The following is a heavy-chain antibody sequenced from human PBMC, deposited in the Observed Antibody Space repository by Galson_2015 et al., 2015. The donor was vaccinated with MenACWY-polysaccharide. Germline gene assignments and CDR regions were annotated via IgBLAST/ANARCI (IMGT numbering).Heavy chain of an antibody. D-gene: IGHD3-10*01. V-gene: IGHV1-46*01. Sequence: SVKVSCKASGYTFSTYFMHWVRQAPGQGLEWMGIINPSGGSTTYAQRFQGRVTMTRDTSTSTVYMELSSLTSDDTAVYYCARENVNYKHGLTCDHWGQGPLVAVSS. CDR3: ARENVNYKHGLTCDH. CDR2: INPSGGST. J-gene: IGHJ4*02. CDR1: GYTFSTYF.